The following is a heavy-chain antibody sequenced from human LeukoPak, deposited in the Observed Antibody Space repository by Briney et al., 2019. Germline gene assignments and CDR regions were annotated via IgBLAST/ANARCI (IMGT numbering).Heavy chain of an antibody. CDR3: ARADDYYDSSGYYY. V-gene: IGHV1-2*02. Sequence: ASVKVSCKASGYTFTGYYMHWVRQAPGQGLEWMGWINPNSGGTNYAQKFQGRVTMTRDTSISTAYMELSRLRSDDTAVYYCARADDYYDSSGYYYWGQGTLSPSPQ. J-gene: IGHJ4*02. D-gene: IGHD3-22*01. CDR1: GYTFTGYY. CDR2: INPNSGGT.